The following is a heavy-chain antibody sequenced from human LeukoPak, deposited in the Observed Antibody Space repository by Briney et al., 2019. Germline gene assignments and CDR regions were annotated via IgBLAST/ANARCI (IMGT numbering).Heavy chain of an antibody. V-gene: IGHV3-30*02. Sequence: GGSLRLSCAASGFTFSSYGMHRVRQAPGKGLEWVAFIRYDGSNKYYADSVKGRFTISRDNSKNTLYLQMNSLRAEDTAVYYCAKDASSGYWEVVDYWGQGTLVTVSS. CDR2: IRYDGSNK. CDR3: AKDASSGYWEVVDY. CDR1: GFTFSSYG. D-gene: IGHD3-22*01. J-gene: IGHJ4*02.